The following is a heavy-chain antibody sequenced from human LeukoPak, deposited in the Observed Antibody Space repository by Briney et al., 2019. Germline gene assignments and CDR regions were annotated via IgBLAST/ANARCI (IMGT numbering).Heavy chain of an antibody. V-gene: IGHV1-46*01. J-gene: IGHJ4*02. CDR2: INPSGGST. Sequence: SVKVSCKASGYTFTSYYMHWVRQAPGQGLEWMGIINPSGGSTSYAQKFQGRVTMTRDMSTSTVYMELSSLRSEDTAVYYCARAGSVVDFDYWGQGTLVTVSS. CDR1: GYTFTSYY. D-gene: IGHD2-15*01. CDR3: ARAGSVVDFDY.